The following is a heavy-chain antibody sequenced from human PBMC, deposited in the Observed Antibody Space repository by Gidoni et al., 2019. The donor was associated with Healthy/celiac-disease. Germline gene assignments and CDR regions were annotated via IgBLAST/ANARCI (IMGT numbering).Heavy chain of an antibody. V-gene: IGHV1-3*01. Sequence: QVQLVQSGAEVKKPGASVKVSCKASGYTFTSYAMHWVRQAPGQRLEWMGWINAGNGNTKYSQKFQGRVTITRDTSASTAYMELSSLRSEDTAVYYCARSGSVVPDPWYFDYWGQGTLVTVSS. J-gene: IGHJ4*02. CDR1: GYTFTSYA. CDR3: ARSGSVVPDPWYFDY. D-gene: IGHD2-2*01. CDR2: INAGNGNT.